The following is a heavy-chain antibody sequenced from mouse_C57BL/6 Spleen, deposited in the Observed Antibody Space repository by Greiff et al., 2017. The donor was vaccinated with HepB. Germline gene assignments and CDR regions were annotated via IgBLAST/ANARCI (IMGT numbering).Heavy chain of an antibody. V-gene: IGHV1-26*01. CDR2: INPNNGGT. J-gene: IGHJ1*03. CDR1: GYTFTDYY. Sequence: VQLQQSGPELVKPGASVKISCKASGYTFTDYYMNWVKQSHGKSLEWIGDINPNNGGTSYNQKFKGKATLTVDNSSSTAYMELRSLTSEDSAVYYCARGGRFDVWGTGTTVTVSS. CDR3: ARGGRFDV.